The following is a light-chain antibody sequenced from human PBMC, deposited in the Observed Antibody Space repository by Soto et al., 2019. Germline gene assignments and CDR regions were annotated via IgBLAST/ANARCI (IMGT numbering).Light chain of an antibody. J-gene: IGKJ1*01. CDR3: QQYNSYPWT. Sequence: DIQMTQSLSTLPASVGERVTITCRAGQSISSWLAWYQQKPGKAPKLLIYKASSLESGVPSRFSGSGSGTEFTLTISSLQPDDFATYYCQQYNSYPWTFGQGTKVEIK. CDR1: QSISSW. V-gene: IGKV1-5*03. CDR2: KAS.